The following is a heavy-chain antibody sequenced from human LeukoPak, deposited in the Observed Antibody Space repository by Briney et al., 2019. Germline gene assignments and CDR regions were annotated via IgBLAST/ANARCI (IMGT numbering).Heavy chain of an antibody. V-gene: IGHV3-66*02. Sequence: GGSLRLSCAGSGFTVSSSYVSWVRQAPERGLEWVSVIYPDGSSYYPDSLKGRFTISRDNPKNTLYLQMNNLRAEDTAVYYCVRDFMGYCGAQCYSRWGKGTTVTLSS. CDR1: GFTVSSSY. CDR2: IYPDGSS. J-gene: IGHJ6*04. CDR3: VRDFMGYCGAQCYSR. D-gene: IGHD2-21*01.